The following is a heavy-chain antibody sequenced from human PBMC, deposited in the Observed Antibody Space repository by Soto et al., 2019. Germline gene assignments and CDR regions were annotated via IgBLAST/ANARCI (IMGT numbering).Heavy chain of an antibody. D-gene: IGHD3-10*01. CDR3: AKLRYSSGSYSDY. Sequence: GGSLRLSCAASGFTFSSYAMSWVRQAPGKGLEWVSTISGSGRTTYYADSLKGRFTISRDNSKNTLSLQMNSLRAEDTAVYYCAKLRYSSGSYSDYWGQGTLVTVPS. CDR1: GFTFSSYA. V-gene: IGHV3-23*01. J-gene: IGHJ4*02. CDR2: ISGSGRTT.